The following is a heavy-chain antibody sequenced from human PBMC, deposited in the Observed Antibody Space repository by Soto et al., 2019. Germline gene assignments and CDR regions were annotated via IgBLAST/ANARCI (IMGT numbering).Heavy chain of an antibody. CDR1: GYSISSGVFY. D-gene: IGHD2-2*01. Sequence: SVTLCITCAVIGYSISSGVFYWISVRQSPGRGLEWIGYIYYTGSAYYNPSLRGRVTISIDTSKNQFSLRLRSVTAADTAVYYCARDPMPDYFYYGMDVWGQGTTVS. CDR3: ARDPMPDYFYYGMDV. V-gene: IGHV4-30-4*01. CDR2: IYYTGSA. J-gene: IGHJ6*02.